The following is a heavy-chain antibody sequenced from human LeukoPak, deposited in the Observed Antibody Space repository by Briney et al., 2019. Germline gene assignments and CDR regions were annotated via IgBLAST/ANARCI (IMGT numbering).Heavy chain of an antibody. CDR1: GFTFSSYS. Sequence: GGSLRLSCAASGFTFSSYSMNWVRQAPGKGLEWVSSISSSSSYIYYADSVKGRFTISRDNAKNSLYLQMNSLRAEDTAVYYCARGPPVSSSYYGMDVWGQGTTVTVSS. V-gene: IGHV3-21*01. CDR2: ISSSSSYI. CDR3: ARGPPVSSSYYGMDV. J-gene: IGHJ6*02. D-gene: IGHD6-13*01.